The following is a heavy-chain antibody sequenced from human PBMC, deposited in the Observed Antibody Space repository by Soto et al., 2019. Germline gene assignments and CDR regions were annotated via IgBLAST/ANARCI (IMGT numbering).Heavy chain of an antibody. Sequence: SATLSLACTVSGGSISSYVYYWSWTRQHPAKGLEWIGYMSYSGSTYYNPSLRSRVTISIDTSKNQCSLNLASVTAADTAVYFCARPLYARASRDNWFDPWGQGTRVTVS. D-gene: IGHD4-17*01. J-gene: IGHJ5*02. CDR1: GGSISSYVYY. CDR2: MSYSGST. V-gene: IGHV4-31*03. CDR3: ARPLYARASRDNWFDP.